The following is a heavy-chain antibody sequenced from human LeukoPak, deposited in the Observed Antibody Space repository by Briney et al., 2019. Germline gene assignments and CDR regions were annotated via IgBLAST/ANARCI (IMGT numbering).Heavy chain of an antibody. CDR3: ASSVSITMIVDY. V-gene: IGHV4-30-4*01. CDR1: GVSFSGYY. D-gene: IGHD3-22*01. Sequence: SETLSLTCAVYGVSFSGYYWSWIRQPPGKGLEWIGYIYYSGSTYYNPSLKSRVTISVDTSKNQFSLKLGSVTAADTAVYYCASSVSITMIVDYWGQGTLVTVSS. J-gene: IGHJ4*02. CDR2: IYYSGST.